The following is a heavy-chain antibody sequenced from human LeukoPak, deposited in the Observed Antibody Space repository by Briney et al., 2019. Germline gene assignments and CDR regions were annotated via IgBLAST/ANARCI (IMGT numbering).Heavy chain of an antibody. CDR1: GYIFRSYG. Sequence: ASVTVSCKAFGYIFRSYGISWVRQAPGHGLEWLGWINPYDGKINYGQNFQGRVTVTADTSTSTAYMELRSLRSDDTAVYFCARDIAYNMDVWGKGTTVTVSS. V-gene: IGHV1-18*01. J-gene: IGHJ6*03. CDR2: INPYDGKI. CDR3: ARDIAYNMDV. D-gene: IGHD6-13*01.